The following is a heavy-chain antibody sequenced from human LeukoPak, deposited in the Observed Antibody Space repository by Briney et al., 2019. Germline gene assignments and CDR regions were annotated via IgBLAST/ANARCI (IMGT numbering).Heavy chain of an antibody. J-gene: IGHJ6*02. D-gene: IGHD4-17*01. CDR3: ARRRFSGDYDIDYRLGLPDGMDV. V-gene: IGHV5-51*01. Sequence: GESLKISCKGSGYSFTSYWIGWVRQMPGKGLEWMGIIYPGDSDTRYSPSFQGQVTISADKSISTAYLQWSSLKASDTAMYYCARRRFSGDYDIDYRLGLPDGMDVWGQGTTVTVSS. CDR2: IYPGDSDT. CDR1: GYSFTSYW.